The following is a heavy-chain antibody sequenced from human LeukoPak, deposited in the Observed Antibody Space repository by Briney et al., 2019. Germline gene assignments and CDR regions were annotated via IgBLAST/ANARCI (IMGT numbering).Heavy chain of an antibody. V-gene: IGHV3-30*03. D-gene: IGHD3-3*01. CDR1: GFTFSSYG. CDR2: ISYDGSNK. Sequence: HPGRSLRLSCAASGFTFSSYGMHWVRQAPGKGLEWVAVISYDGSNKYYADSVKGRFTISRDNSKNTLYLQMNSLRAEDTAVYYCARGEWSRRYYFDYWGQGTLVTVSS. J-gene: IGHJ4*02. CDR3: ARGEWSRRYYFDY.